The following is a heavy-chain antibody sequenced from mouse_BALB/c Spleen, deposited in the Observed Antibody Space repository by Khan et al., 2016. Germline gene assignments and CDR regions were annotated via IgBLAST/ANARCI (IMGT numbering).Heavy chain of an antibody. D-gene: IGHD1-1*01. CDR1: GFDFSRYW. Sequence: EVKLLEPGGGLVQPGGSLKLSCAVSGFDFSRYWMSWVRQAPGKGLEWIGEINPDRSTIYYTTSLKDKLISSRDIAKNTLYLQMSKERSEDTALYYYPRPTTLTYFDVWGSGTTLMVSS. CDR2: INPDRSTI. CDR3: PRPTTLTYFDV. J-gene: IGHJ1*01. V-gene: IGHV4-1*02.